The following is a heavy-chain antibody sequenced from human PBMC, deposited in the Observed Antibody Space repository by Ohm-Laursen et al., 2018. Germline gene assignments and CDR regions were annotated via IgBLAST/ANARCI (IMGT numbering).Heavy chain of an antibody. CDR2: INISGT. CDR3: AGRGY. V-gene: IGHV4-4*07. J-gene: IGHJ4*02. Sequence: GTLSLTCAISGGAISSYYWSWIRQPAGKGLGWIGRINISGTNYNPSLKSQVTMSVDTSKNQFSLNLSSVTAADTAVYYCAGRGYWGQGTLVTVSS. D-gene: IGHD1-26*01. CDR1: GGAISSYY.